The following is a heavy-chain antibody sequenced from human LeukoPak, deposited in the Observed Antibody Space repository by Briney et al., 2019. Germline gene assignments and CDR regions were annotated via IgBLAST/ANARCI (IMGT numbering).Heavy chain of an antibody. CDR2: INPNSGGT. Sequence: ASVKVSCKASGYTFTGYYMHWVRQAPGEGLEWMGWINPNSGGTKYAQKFQGRVTMTRDTSINTAYMEVRRLTSDDTAVYYCARVADYYGSGSYYKRSFDPWGQGTLVTVSS. D-gene: IGHD3-10*01. CDR1: GYTFTGYY. V-gene: IGHV1-2*02. CDR3: ARVADYYGSGSYYKRSFDP. J-gene: IGHJ5*02.